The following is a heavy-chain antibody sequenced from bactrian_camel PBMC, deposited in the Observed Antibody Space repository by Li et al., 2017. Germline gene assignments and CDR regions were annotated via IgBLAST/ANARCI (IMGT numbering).Heavy chain of an antibody. CDR3: AAADRPDYLLWLRLPSAVDFDF. J-gene: IGHJ6*01. V-gene: IGHV3S55*01. Sequence: QVQLVESGGGSVQAGGSLRPSCATSGYSSALPGYCMGWFRQAPGKEREGVATIDRGDNTIYADSVKDRFTISQDNAKNTLYLQMNSLKPEDTAMYYCAAADRPDYLLWLRLPSAVDFDFWGQGTQVTVS. CDR2: IDRGDNT. CDR1: GYSSALPGYC. D-gene: IGHD3*01.